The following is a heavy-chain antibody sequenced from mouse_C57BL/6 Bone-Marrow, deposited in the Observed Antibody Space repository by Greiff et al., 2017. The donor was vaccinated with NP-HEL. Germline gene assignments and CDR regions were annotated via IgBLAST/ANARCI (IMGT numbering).Heavy chain of an antibody. J-gene: IGHJ1*03. V-gene: IGHV5-6*01. CDR1: GFTFSSYG. Sequence: DVHLVESGGDLVKPGGSLKLSCAASGFTFSSYGMSWVRQTPDKRLEWVATISSGGSYTYYPDSVKGRFTISRDNAKNTLYLQMSSLKSEDTAMYYCARRDYGSSPDWYFDVWGTGTTVTVSS. CDR3: ARRDYGSSPDWYFDV. CDR2: ISSGGSYT. D-gene: IGHD1-1*01.